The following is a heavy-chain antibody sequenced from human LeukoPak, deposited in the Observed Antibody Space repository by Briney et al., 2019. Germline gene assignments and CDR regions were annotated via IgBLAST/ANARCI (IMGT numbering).Heavy chain of an antibody. V-gene: IGHV4-39*07. CDR3: ARAADYYDSSGPLGYYFDY. CDR1: GGSISSSSYY. J-gene: IGHJ4*02. CDR2: IYYSGST. D-gene: IGHD3-22*01. Sequence: PSETLSLTCTVSGGSISSSSYYWGWIRQPPGKGLEWIGSIYYSGSTYYNPSLKSRVTISVDTSKNQSSLKLSSVAAADTAVYYCARAADYYDSSGPLGYYFDYWGQGTLVTVSS.